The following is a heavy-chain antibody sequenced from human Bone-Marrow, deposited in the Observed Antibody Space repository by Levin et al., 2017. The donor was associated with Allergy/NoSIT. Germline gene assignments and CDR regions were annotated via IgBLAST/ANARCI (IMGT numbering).Heavy chain of an antibody. Sequence: HPGGSLRLSCEASGFIFSNYAMHWVRQSHGRGLEWLTVTSSDGGNKYYSDSVRGRFTVSRDNSKNTLYLQMNSLRPEDSAIYYCAKDLDRYGDSYFDFWGQGTQVTASS. D-gene: IGHD4-17*01. V-gene: IGHV3-30*18. CDR3: AKDLDRYGDSYFDF. CDR1: GFIFSNYA. J-gene: IGHJ4*02. CDR2: TSSDGGNK.